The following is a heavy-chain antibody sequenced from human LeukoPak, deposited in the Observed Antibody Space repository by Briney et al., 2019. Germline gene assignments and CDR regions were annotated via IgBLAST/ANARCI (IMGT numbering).Heavy chain of an antibody. J-gene: IGHJ4*02. Sequence: SVKVSCKASGGTFSSYAISWVRQAPGQGLEWMGGIIPIFGTANYAQKFQSRVTITADESASTAYMELSSLRSEDTAVYYCARNLEQQLDSSIDYWGQGTLVTVSS. D-gene: IGHD6-13*01. V-gene: IGHV1-69*13. CDR1: GGTFSSYA. CDR3: ARNLEQQLDSSIDY. CDR2: IIPIFGTA.